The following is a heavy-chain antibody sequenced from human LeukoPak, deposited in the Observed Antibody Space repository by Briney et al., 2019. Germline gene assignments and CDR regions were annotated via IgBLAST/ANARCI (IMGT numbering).Heavy chain of an antibody. Sequence: GGSLRLSCAASGFMFSSYWMSWVRQAPGKGLEWVADIKEDGSEKSYVDSVKGRFTISRDNSKNTLYLQMNSLRAEDTAVYYCARDQVSRTYYYDSGGPIYYYYMDVWGKGTTVTISS. CDR1: GFMFSSYW. CDR3: ARDQVSRTYYYDSGGPIYYYYMDV. CDR2: IKEDGSEK. V-gene: IGHV3-7*01. J-gene: IGHJ6*03. D-gene: IGHD3-22*01.